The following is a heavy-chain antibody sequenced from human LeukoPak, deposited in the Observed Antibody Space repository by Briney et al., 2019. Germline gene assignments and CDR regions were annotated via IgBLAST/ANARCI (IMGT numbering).Heavy chain of an antibody. CDR2: ISSSSDII. J-gene: IGHJ6*03. CDR1: GFTFNTYS. V-gene: IGHV3-48*01. D-gene: IGHD3-10*01. CDR3: AKGVGGSANYYYMDV. Sequence: PGGSLRLFCAVSGFTFNTYSMNWVRQAPGKGLEWVSYISSSSDIIYYADSVTGRFTISRDNSKNTLNLQMNSLRPEDTAVYYCAKGVGGSANYYYMDVWGKGTTVTVSS.